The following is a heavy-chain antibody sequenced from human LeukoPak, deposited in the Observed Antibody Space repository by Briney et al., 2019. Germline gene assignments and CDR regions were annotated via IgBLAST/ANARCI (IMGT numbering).Heavy chain of an antibody. Sequence: QPGGSLRLSCAASGFTFSRYWMHWVRQAPGKGLVWVSRINTAGSSTSYADSVKGRFTVSRDTAKNTLYLQMNSLRAEDTAVYYCARSFMTTVARVVDYWGQGTLVTVSS. V-gene: IGHV3-74*01. D-gene: IGHD4-23*01. J-gene: IGHJ4*02. CDR2: INTAGSST. CDR3: ARSFMTTVARVVDY. CDR1: GFTFSRYW.